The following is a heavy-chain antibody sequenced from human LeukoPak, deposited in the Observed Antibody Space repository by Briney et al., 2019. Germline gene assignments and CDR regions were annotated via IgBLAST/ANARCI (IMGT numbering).Heavy chain of an antibody. CDR1: GFTFSSYG. J-gene: IGHJ6*02. CDR2: ISYDGSNK. D-gene: IGHD2-8*01. CDR3: AKDRRAMVYTMGKYGMDV. Sequence: GGSLRLSCAASGFTFSSYGMHWVRQAPGKGLEWVAIISYDGSNKYYADSVKGRFTISRDNSKNTLYLQMNSLRAEDTAVYYCAKDRRAMVYTMGKYGMDVWGQGTTVIVSS. V-gene: IGHV3-30*18.